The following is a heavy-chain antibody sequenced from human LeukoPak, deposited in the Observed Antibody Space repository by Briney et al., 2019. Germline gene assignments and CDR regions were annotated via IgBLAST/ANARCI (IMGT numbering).Heavy chain of an antibody. D-gene: IGHD1-7*01. CDR1: GFTFDDYA. CDR2: ISWDGGST. Sequence: PGGSLRPSCAASGFTFDDYAMHWVRQAPGKGLEWVSLISWDGGSTYYADSVKGRFTISRDNSKNSLYLQMNSLRAEDTALYYCAKDISITGATGGFDYWGQGTLVTVSS. V-gene: IGHV3-43D*04. J-gene: IGHJ4*02. CDR3: AKDISITGATGGFDY.